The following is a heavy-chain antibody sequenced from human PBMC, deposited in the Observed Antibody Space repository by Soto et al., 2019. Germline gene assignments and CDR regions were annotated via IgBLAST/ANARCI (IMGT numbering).Heavy chain of an antibody. CDR2: LYWDDDK. V-gene: IGHV2-5*02. J-gene: IGHJ4*02. CDR3: AHRRVRDSSGETCDS. Sequence: QITLKESGPTLVKPTQTLTLTCTFSGFSLNTNAVGVAWIRQPPGKALEWLALLYWDDDKRYSPSLKSRLTITTDTSKNQVVLTMTNMDPEDTATYYCAHRRVRDSSGETCDSWGQGTLVTVSS. D-gene: IGHD6-19*01. CDR1: GFSLNTNAVG.